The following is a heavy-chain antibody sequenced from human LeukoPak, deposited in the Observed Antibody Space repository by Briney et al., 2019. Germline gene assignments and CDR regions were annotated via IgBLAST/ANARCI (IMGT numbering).Heavy chain of an antibody. Sequence: GGSLRLSCAASGFTFSSYSMNWVRQAPGKGLEWVSSISSSSTYIYYAGSVKGRFTISRDSSKNTLYFQMNSLRAEDTAVYYCARAAYGSGSYYFDYWGQGTLVTVSS. CDR1: GFTFSSYS. D-gene: IGHD3-10*01. CDR3: ARAAYGSGSYYFDY. J-gene: IGHJ4*02. V-gene: IGHV3-21*04. CDR2: ISSSSTYI.